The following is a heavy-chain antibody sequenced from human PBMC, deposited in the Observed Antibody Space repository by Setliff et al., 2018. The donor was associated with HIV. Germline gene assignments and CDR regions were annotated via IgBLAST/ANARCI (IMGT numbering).Heavy chain of an antibody. CDR3: AREVDGLELDH. CDR1: GYTFTSYG. CDR2: IIPMFGTG. Sequence: GASVKVSCKASGYTFTSYGISWVRQAPGQGLEWMGAIIPMFGTGFYAQKFQGRVTITTDESRTTSYMELSSLRFEDTAVYYCAREVDGLELDHWGQGTLVTVSS. V-gene: IGHV1-69*05. J-gene: IGHJ4*02.